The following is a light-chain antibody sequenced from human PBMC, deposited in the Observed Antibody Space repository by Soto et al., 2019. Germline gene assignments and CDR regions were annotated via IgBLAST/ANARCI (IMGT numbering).Light chain of an antibody. Sequence: EIVMTQSPATLSVSPGERATLSCRASQSVSSNLAWYQQKPGQAPRLLIYDASTRATSIPARFSGSGSGTEFTLTISSLQSEDFAVYFCQQYNDWPPRTFGQGTKVEIK. J-gene: IGKJ1*01. V-gene: IGKV3-15*01. CDR3: QQYNDWPPRT. CDR2: DAS. CDR1: QSVSSN.